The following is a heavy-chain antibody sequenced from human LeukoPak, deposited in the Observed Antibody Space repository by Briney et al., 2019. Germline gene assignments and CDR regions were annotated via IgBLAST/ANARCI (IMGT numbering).Heavy chain of an antibody. CDR1: GYSISSGDY. CDR2: IYHSGST. CDR3: ARPVDTALVTGFDC. J-gene: IGHJ4*02. V-gene: IGHV4-38-2*01. D-gene: IGHD5-18*01. Sequence: SETLTLTCAVSGYSISSGDYWGWLQPPPGRVQGWIWSIYHSGSTYYNPSLKSRVTISVDTSKNQFSLKLSSVTAADTAVYYCARPVDTALVTGFDCWGQGTLVTVSS.